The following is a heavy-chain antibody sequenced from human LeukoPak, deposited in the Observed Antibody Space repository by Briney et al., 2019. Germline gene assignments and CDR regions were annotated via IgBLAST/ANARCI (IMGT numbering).Heavy chain of an antibody. D-gene: IGHD3-22*01. CDR1: GFTFSSYW. V-gene: IGHV3-7*01. J-gene: IGHJ4*02. CDR3: AKDTFYYDSSGLLDY. CDR2: IKQDGSEK. Sequence: GGSLRLSCAASGFTFSSYWMSWVRQAPGKGLEWVANIKQDGSEKYYVDSVKGRFTISRDNAKNSLYLQMNSLRAEDTAVYYCAKDTFYYDSSGLLDYWGQGTLVTVSS.